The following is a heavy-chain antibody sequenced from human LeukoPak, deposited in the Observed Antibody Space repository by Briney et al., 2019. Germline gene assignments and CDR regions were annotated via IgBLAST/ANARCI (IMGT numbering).Heavy chain of an antibody. J-gene: IGHJ1*01. V-gene: IGHV1-69*05. D-gene: IGHD3-22*01. CDR3: ARERRGYDSSGYYQH. Sequence: SVKVSCKASGGTFSSYANSWVRQAPGQGLEWMGRIIPIFGTANYAQKFQGRVTITTDESTSTAYMELSSLRSEDTAVYYCARERRGYDSSGYYQHWGQGTLVTVSS. CDR1: GGTFSSYA. CDR2: IIPIFGTA.